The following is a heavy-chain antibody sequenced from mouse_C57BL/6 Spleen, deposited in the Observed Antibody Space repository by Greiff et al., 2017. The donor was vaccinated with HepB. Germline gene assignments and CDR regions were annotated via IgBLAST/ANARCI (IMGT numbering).Heavy chain of an antibody. J-gene: IGHJ2*01. CDR1: GYTFTDYN. CDR2: INPNNGGT. Sequence: VQLQQSGPELVKPGASVKIPCKASGYTFTDYNMDWVKQSHGKSLEWIGDINPNNGGTIYNQKFKGKATLTVDKSSSTAYMELRSLTSEDTAVYYCARYYYGSSYPFDYWGQGTTLTVSS. CDR3: ARYYYGSSYPFDY. V-gene: IGHV1-18*01. D-gene: IGHD1-1*01.